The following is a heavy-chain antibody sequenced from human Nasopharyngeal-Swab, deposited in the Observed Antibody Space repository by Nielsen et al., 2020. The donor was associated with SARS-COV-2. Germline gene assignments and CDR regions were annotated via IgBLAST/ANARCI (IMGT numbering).Heavy chain of an antibody. CDR3: AKLSGGYCDSSGLVY. CDR1: GFTFSSYA. J-gene: IGHJ4*02. D-gene: IGHD3-22*01. V-gene: IGHV3-9*01. CDR2: ISWNSGSI. Sequence: SLKISCAASGFTFSSYAMHWVRQAPGKGLEWVSGISWNSGSIGYADSVKGRFTISRDNAKNSLYLQMNSLRAEDTALYYCAKLSGGYCDSSGLVYWGQGTLVTVSS.